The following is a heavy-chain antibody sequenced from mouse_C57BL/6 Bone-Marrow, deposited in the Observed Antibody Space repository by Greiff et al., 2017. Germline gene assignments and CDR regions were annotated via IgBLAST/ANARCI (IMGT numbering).Heavy chain of an antibody. Sequence: VQLQQSGAELARPGASVKLSCKASGYTFTSSGISWVKQRTGQGLEWIGEIYPRSGNTYYNEKFKGKATLTADKSSSTAYMELRSLTSEDSAVYFCARGNDGYRTFAMDYWGQGTSVTVSS. CDR2: IYPRSGNT. CDR3: ARGNDGYRTFAMDY. D-gene: IGHD2-3*01. J-gene: IGHJ4*01. CDR1: GYTFTSSG. V-gene: IGHV1-81*01.